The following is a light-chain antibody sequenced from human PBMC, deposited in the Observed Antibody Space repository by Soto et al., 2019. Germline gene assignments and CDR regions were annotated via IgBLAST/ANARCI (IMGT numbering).Light chain of an antibody. Sequence: DIQMTQSPSSLSAAVGDRVTIACRASQDISNYLAWYQQKPGRAPKLLIFAASTLQSGVPSRFSGSGSGTEFTLTISSLQPEDVATYYCQKYDSAPAWTFGQGTRWIS. V-gene: IGKV1-27*01. CDR1: QDISNY. J-gene: IGKJ1*01. CDR2: AAS. CDR3: QKYDSAPAWT.